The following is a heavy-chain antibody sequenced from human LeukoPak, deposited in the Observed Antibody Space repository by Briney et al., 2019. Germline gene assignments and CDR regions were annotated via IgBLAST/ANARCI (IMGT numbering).Heavy chain of an antibody. J-gene: IGHJ6*04. CDR3: AELGITMIGGV. CDR1: GFTFSSYE. D-gene: IGHD3-10*02. CDR2: ISSSGSTI. V-gene: IGHV3-48*03. Sequence: GGSLRLSCAASGFTFSSYEMNWVRQAPGRGLEWVSYISSSGSTIYYADSVKGRFTISRDNAKNSLYLQMNSLRAEDTAVCYCAELGITMIGGVWGKGTTVTISS.